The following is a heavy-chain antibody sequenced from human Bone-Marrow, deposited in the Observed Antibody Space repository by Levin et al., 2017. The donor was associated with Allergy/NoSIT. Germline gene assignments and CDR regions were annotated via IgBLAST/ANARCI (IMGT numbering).Heavy chain of an antibody. CDR3: AKLRAGNLDWFDP. V-gene: IGHV3-48*03. CDR2: ISSSGSTI. CDR1: GFTFSSYE. J-gene: IGHJ5*02. Sequence: HSGGSLRLSCAASGFTFSSYEMNWVRQAPGKGLEWVSCISSSGSTIYYADSVKGRFTISRDNAKNSLYLQMNSLRAEDTAVYYCAKLRAGNLDWFDPWGQGTLVTVSS. D-gene: IGHD4-23*01.